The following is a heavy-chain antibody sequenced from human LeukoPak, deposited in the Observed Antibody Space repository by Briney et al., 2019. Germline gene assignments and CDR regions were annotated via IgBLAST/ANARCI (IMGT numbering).Heavy chain of an antibody. CDR2: ISYDGSNK. Sequence: GGSLRLSCAASGFTFSSYGMHWVRQAPGKGLEWVAVISYDGSNKYYADSVKGRFTISRDNSKNTLYLQMNSLRAEDTAVYYCARDERVWIQLWSHLDYWGQGTLVTVSS. J-gene: IGHJ4*02. CDR1: GFTFSSYG. D-gene: IGHD5-18*01. CDR3: ARDERVWIQLWSHLDY. V-gene: IGHV3-30*03.